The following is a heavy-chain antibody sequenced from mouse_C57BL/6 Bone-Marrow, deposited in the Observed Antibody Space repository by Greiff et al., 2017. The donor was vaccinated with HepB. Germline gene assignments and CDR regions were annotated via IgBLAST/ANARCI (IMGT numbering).Heavy chain of an antibody. V-gene: IGHV1-26*01. CDR2: INPNNGGT. Sequence: VQLQQSGPELVKPGASVKISCKASGYTFTDYYMNWVKQSHGKSLEWIGDINPNNGGTSYNQKFKGKATLTVDKSSSTAYMELRSLTSEDSAVYYCARAYFYLDAMDYWGQGTSVTVSS. CDR1: GYTFTDYY. CDR3: ARAYFYLDAMDY. J-gene: IGHJ4*01. D-gene: IGHD2-10*01.